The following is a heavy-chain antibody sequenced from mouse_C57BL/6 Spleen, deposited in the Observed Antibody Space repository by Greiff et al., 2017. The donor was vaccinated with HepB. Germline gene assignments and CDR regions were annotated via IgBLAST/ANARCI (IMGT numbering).Heavy chain of an antibody. CDR3: ARDYGSRYFDV. Sequence: QVQLQQSGPELVKPGASVKISCKASGYAFSSSWMNWVKQRPGKGREWIGRIYPGDGDTNYNGKFKGKSTLTADKSSSTAYMQISSLTSEDSAVYFCARDYGSRYFDVWGTGTTVTVSS. J-gene: IGHJ1*03. V-gene: IGHV1-82*01. D-gene: IGHD1-1*01. CDR1: GYAFSSSW. CDR2: IYPGDGDT.